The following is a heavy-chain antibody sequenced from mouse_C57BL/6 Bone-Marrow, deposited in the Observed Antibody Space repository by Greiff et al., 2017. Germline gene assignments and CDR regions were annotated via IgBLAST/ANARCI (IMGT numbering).Heavy chain of an antibody. V-gene: IGHV1-55*01. D-gene: IGHD2-2*01. J-gene: IGHJ1*03. Sequence: QVQLQQPGAELVKPGASVKMSCKASGYTFTSYWITWVTQRPGQGLEWIGDIYPGSGSTNYNEKFKSKATLTVDTSSSTAYMQLSSLTSEDSAVYYCAREGLWLRLLWYFDVWGTGTTVTVSS. CDR3: AREGLWLRLLWYFDV. CDR1: GYTFTSYW. CDR2: IYPGSGST.